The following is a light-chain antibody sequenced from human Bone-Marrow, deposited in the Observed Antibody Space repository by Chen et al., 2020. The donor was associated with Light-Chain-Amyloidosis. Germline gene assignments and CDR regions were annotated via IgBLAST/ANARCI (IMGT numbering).Light chain of an antibody. J-gene: IGKJ2*01. CDR2: GAS. V-gene: IGKV3-20*01. Sequence: EIVLTQSPATLSLSPGERATLSCRADQSVSSHLAWYQQKPGQAPRLLVYGASSTATGIPGRFSGSGSGTDFSLTIRRLEPEDFAVYYCHQYGSSPVTFGQGTKLDSK. CDR3: HQYGSSPVT. CDR1: QSVSSH.